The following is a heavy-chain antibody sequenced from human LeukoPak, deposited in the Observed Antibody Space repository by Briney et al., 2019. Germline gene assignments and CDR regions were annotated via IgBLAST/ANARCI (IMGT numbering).Heavy chain of an antibody. D-gene: IGHD3-10*01. J-gene: IGHJ6*03. V-gene: IGHV4-39*07. CDR1: GGSIRSSSYN. CDR3: ARTGGSFYYYYYMDV. CDR2: IHYTGTT. Sequence: SETLSLTCSVSGGSIRSSSYNWGWIRRPPGKGLEWIGNIHYTGTTYYNPSLKSRVTISVDTSKNQFSLNLSSVTAADTAVYYCARTGGSFYYYYYMDVWGKGTTVTVSS.